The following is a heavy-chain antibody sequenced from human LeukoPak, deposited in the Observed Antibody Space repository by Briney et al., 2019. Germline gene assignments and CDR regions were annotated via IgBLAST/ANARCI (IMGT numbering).Heavy chain of an antibody. J-gene: IGHJ4*02. CDR1: GFTFSDYY. D-gene: IGHD2-15*01. CDR3: ASLVGRSRTKLGRAFDY. Sequence: MAGGSLRLSCAASGFTFSDYYMSWIRQPPGKGLEWIGEINHSGSTNYNPSLKSRVTISVDTSKNQFSLKLSSVTAADTAVYYCASLVGRSRTKLGRAFDYWGQGTLVTVSS. CDR2: INHSGST. V-gene: IGHV4-34*01.